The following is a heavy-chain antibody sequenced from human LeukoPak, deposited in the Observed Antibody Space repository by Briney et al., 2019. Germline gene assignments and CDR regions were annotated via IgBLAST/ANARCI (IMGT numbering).Heavy chain of an antibody. D-gene: IGHD2-2*01. Sequence: GGSLRLSCAASGFTFSSAAMTWVRQAPGKGLEWVSLIGSSGGSTYYADSVKGRFTISRDNSKNTFYLQMNSLRAEDTAAYYCAKGGYCSSSSCYYGWFEPWGQGTLVTVSS. CDR2: IGSSGGST. J-gene: IGHJ5*02. CDR3: AKGGYCSSSSCYYGWFEP. CDR1: GFTFSSAA. V-gene: IGHV3-23*01.